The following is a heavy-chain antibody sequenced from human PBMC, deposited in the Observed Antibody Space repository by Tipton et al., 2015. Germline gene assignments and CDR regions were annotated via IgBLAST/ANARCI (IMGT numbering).Heavy chain of an antibody. CDR3: ARSGDTYFDY. CDR2: IYYSATT. V-gene: IGHV4-31*02. J-gene: IGHJ4*02. Sequence: GEALSRGTYYWTWIRQHPGKGLEWIGYIYYSATTYYNPSLKSRLPISLDRSKSHFSLQLSSVTAADTAVYYCARSGDTYFDYWGQGTLVTVSS. D-gene: IGHD5-18*01. CDR1: GEALSRGTYY.